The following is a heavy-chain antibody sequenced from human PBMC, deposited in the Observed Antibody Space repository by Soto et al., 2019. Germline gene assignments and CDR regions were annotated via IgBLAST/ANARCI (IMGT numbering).Heavy chain of an antibody. J-gene: IGHJ4*02. CDR1: GGSFSGYY. Sequence: XESLSLPFPVYGGSFSGYYWSWIRQPPGKGLEWIGEINHSGSTNYNPSLKSRVTISVDTSKNQFSLKLSSVTAADTAVYYCARGRKGYSSRWYVDWGQGTLVTVSS. CDR3: ARGRKGYSSRWYVD. V-gene: IGHV4-34*01. CDR2: INHSGST. D-gene: IGHD6-13*01.